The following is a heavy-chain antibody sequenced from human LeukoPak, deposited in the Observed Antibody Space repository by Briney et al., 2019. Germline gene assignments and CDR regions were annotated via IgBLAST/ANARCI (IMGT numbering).Heavy chain of an antibody. D-gene: IGHD2-2*01. CDR2: INPSGGST. J-gene: IGHJ4*02. V-gene: IGHV1-46*01. CDR1: GYTFTSYY. Sequence: RASVKVSCKASGYTFTSYYMHWVRQAPGQGLEWMGIINPSGGSTSYAQKFQGRVTMTRDMSTSTVYMELSSLRSEDTAVYYCARDQGRTAFDYWGQGTLVTVSS. CDR3: ARDQGRTAFDY.